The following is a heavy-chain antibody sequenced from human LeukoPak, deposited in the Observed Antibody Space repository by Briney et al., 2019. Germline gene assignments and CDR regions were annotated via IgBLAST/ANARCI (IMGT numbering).Heavy chain of an antibody. J-gene: IGHJ4*02. CDR1: GFTFSSYG. D-gene: IGHD3-22*01. CDR2: IWYDGSNK. V-gene: IGHV3-33*01. CDR3: ARDLGYYDSSGTFDY. Sequence: GGSLRLSCAASGFTFSSYGMHWVRQAPGKGPEWVAVIWYDGSNKYYADSVKGRFTISRDNSKNTLYLQMNSLRAEDTAVYYCARDLGYYDSSGTFDYWGQGTLVTVSS.